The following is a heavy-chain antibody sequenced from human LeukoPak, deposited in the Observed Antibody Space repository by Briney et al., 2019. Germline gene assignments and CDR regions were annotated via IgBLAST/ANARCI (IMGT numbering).Heavy chain of an antibody. Sequence: PGGSLRLSCVASGFTFSSYAMSWVRQAPGKGQEWVSCISGSGGSTYYADSVKGRFTNSRDNSNNAPYLQMNSLRAEETAVYYCARHYAFDIWGQGTMVTVSS. CDR2: ISGSGGST. V-gene: IGHV3-23*01. CDR1: GFTFSSYA. J-gene: IGHJ3*02. CDR3: ARHYAFDI.